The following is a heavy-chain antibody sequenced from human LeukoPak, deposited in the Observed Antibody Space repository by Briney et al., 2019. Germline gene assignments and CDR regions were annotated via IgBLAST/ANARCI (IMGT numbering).Heavy chain of an antibody. Sequence: ASVKVSCKVSGYTLTELSIHWVRQAPGKGLEWMGGFDPEDGETIYAQRFQGRVTMTEDTSTDTAYMELSSLRSEDAAVYYCATVSYYYDSSGYQGYFQHCGQGTLVIVSS. CDR2: FDPEDGET. CDR1: GYTLTELS. D-gene: IGHD3-22*01. J-gene: IGHJ1*01. CDR3: ATVSYYYDSSGYQGYFQH. V-gene: IGHV1-24*01.